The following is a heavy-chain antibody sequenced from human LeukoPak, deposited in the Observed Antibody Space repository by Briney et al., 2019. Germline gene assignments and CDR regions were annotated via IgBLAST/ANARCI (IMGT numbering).Heavy chain of an antibody. CDR3: ARVGSAWSLNYFDY. CDR2: IYYSGST. CDR1: GGSISSSSYY. J-gene: IGHJ4*02. D-gene: IGHD6-13*01. Sequence: SETLSLTCTVSGGSISSSSYYWGWIRQPPGKGLEWIGSIYYSGSTYYNPSLKSRVTISVDTSKNQFSLKLSSVPAADTAVYYCARVGSAWSLNYFDYWGQGTLVTVSS. V-gene: IGHV4-39*07.